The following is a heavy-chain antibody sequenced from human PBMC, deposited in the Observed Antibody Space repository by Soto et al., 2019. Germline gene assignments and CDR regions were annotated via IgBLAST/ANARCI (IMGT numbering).Heavy chain of an antibody. CDR1: GFSFTGYY. J-gene: IGHJ5*02. CDR2: INAHSGGT. Sequence: GASVNVSCKSSGFSFTGYYIHWLRQAPGQGLECMGWINAHSGGTEYAQKFQGRVTLTRDTSISTAYMTLSSLRSDDTAIYYCAKDLTRQLAYWLDPWGQGTQVTVSS. CDR3: AKDLTRQLAYWLDP. V-gene: IGHV1-2*02. D-gene: IGHD6-6*01.